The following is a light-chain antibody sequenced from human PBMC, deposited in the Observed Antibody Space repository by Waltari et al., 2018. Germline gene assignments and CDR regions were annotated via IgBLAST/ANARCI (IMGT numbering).Light chain of an antibody. V-gene: IGLV3-1*01. Sequence: SYELTQPPSVSVSPGQTATITCSGAKLGDKYASWYQQKPGQSPVLVIYHDTKRPPGIPERLSGSNSGNTATLTISGTQAMDEADYYCQTWDSSTVVFGGGTKLTVL. CDR2: HDT. CDR1: KLGDKY. J-gene: IGLJ3*02. CDR3: QTWDSSTVV.